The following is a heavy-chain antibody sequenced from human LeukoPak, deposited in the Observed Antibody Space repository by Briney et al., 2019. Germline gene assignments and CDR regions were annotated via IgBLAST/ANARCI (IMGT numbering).Heavy chain of an antibody. CDR1: GGTFSSYA. CDR2: IIPIFGTA. J-gene: IGHJ4*02. D-gene: IGHD2-2*01. V-gene: IGHV1-69*13. Sequence: ASVKVSCKASGGTFSSYAISWVRQAPGQGLEWMGGIIPIFGTANYAQKFQGRVTITADESTSTAYMELSSLRSEDTAVYYCARGRDIVVVPATHWGRGTLVTVSS. CDR3: ARGRDIVVVPATH.